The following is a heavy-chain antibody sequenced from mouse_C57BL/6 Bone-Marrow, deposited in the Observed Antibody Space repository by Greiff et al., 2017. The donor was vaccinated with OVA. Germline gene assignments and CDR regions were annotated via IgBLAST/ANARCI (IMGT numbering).Heavy chain of an antibody. J-gene: IGHJ3*01. CDR2: IYPRSGNT. CDR1: GYTFTSYG. Sequence: VQLQQSGAELARPGASVKLSCKASGYTFTSYGISWVKQRTGQGLEWFGEIYPRSGNTYYNEKFKGKATLTADKSSSTAYMELRSLTSEDSAVYFCARWPYYYGSSPFAFWGQGTLDTVSA. V-gene: IGHV1-81*01. CDR3: ARWPYYYGSSPFAF. D-gene: IGHD1-1*01.